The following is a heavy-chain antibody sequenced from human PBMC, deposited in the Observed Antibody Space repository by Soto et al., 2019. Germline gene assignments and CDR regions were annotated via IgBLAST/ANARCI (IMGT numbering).Heavy chain of an antibody. CDR1: GFTFSDYY. V-gene: IGHV3-11*01. CDR2: ISSSGSTI. D-gene: IGHD3-3*01. CDR3: ASSMYYDFWSGYSNFDY. J-gene: IGHJ4*02. Sequence: GGSLRLSCAASGFTFSDYYMSWIRQAPGKGLERVSYISSSGSTIYYADSVKGRFTISKDNAKNSLYLQMNSLRAEDTAVYYCASSMYYDFWSGYSNFDYWGQGTLVTVSS.